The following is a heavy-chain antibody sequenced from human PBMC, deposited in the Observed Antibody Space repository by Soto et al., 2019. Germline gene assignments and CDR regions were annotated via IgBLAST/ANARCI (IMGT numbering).Heavy chain of an antibody. CDR1: GFICGSYD. D-gene: IGHD1-1*01. Sequence: GGSLRLSCAVYGFICGSYDMSWVRQAPGKGLEWVSTILVGGSTHYEDSVKGRFTISRDTSKHTVYLQRNSLTAGDTAVYYCAKATATGGGAFEISGQGTMVTVSS. J-gene: IGHJ3*02. CDR3: AKATATGGGAFEI. V-gene: IGHV3-23*01. CDR2: ILVGGST.